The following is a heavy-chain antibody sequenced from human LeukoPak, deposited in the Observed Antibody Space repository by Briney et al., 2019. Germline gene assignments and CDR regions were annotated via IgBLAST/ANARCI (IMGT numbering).Heavy chain of an antibody. V-gene: IGHV4-39*07. CDR3: GKTDIYFNPIDY. CDR1: GGSIGSSGYY. Sequence: SETLSLTCTVSGGSIGSSGYYWGWIRQPPGQGLEWIGEIHRDGRTSYNPSLKSRVTMSMDYSKNQFSLSVTSVTAADTAIYYCGKTDIYFNPIDYWGPGSLVTVSS. J-gene: IGHJ4*02. CDR2: IHRDGRT. D-gene: IGHD3-9*01.